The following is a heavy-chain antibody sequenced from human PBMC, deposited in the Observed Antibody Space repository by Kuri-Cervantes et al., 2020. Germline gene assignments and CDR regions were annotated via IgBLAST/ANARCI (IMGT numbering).Heavy chain of an antibody. D-gene: IGHD6-19*01. CDR3: VRGRPGYSSGWYYFDY. J-gene: IGHJ4*02. Sequence: GGSLRLSCAASGFTFSDYYMSWIRQAPGKGLEWVSYISSSGSTIYYADSVKGRFTISRDNAKNSLYLQMNSLRAEDTAVYYSVRGRPGYSSGWYYFDYWGQGTLVTVSS. CDR2: ISSSGSTI. V-gene: IGHV3-11*04. CDR1: GFTFSDYY.